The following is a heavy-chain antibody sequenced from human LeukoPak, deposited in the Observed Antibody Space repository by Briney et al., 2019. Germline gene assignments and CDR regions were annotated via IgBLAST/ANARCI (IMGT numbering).Heavy chain of an antibody. CDR2: IYDSGST. Sequence: PSETPSLTCTVSGGSISRYYWSWVRQPPGKGLEWIGYIYDSGSTNYNPSLKSRVTISVDTSKNQFSLNLSSVTAADTAVYYCAIHGAKSYFYYWGQGTLVTVSS. CDR1: GGSISRYY. D-gene: IGHD4/OR15-4a*01. V-gene: IGHV4-59*08. CDR3: AIHGAKSYFYY. J-gene: IGHJ4*02.